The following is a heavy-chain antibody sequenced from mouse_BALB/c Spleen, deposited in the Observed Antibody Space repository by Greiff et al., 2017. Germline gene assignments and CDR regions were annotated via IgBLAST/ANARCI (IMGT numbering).Heavy chain of an antibody. J-gene: IGHJ4*01. Sequence: VQLKESGPELVKPGASVKISCKASGYTFTDYNMHWVKQSHGKSLEWIGYIYPYNGGTGYNQKFKSKATLTVDNSSSTAYMELRSLTSEDSAVYYCARRSYGNHAMDYWGQGTSVTVSS. CDR1: GYTFTDYN. CDR3: ARRSYGNHAMDY. V-gene: IGHV1S29*02. D-gene: IGHD2-10*02. CDR2: IYPYNGGT.